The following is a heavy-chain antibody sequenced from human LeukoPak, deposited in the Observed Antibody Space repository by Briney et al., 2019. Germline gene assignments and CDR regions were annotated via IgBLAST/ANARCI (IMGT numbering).Heavy chain of an antibody. D-gene: IGHD6-19*01. V-gene: IGHV3-23*01. CDR1: GFIFNNYV. CDR3: AKGPGIAVAAFDP. CDR2: IGGSGVHT. Sequence: PGGSLRLSCAASGFIFNNYVMNWVRQAPGKGLEWVSSIGGSGVHTYYADSVKGRFTISRDNSKNTLYLQMNSLRAGDTAVYYCAKGPGIAVAAFDPWGQETLVTVSS. J-gene: IGHJ5*02.